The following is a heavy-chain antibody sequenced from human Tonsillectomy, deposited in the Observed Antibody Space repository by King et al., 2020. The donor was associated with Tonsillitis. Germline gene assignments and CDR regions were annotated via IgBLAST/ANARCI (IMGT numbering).Heavy chain of an antibody. CDR1: GGSISSSSYY. CDR2: IYYSGST. D-gene: IGHD6-13*01. CDR3: AGHVYIPIWQHQGGGMDI. Sequence: LQLQESGPGLVKPSETLSLTCTVSGGSISSSSYYWGWIRQPPGKGLGWIGSIYYSGSTYYNPSLKSRVTISVDTSKNQFSLKLSSVTAADTAVYYCAGHVYIPIWQHQGGGMDIWGEGTPVTVSA. V-gene: IGHV4-39*01. J-gene: IGHJ6*04.